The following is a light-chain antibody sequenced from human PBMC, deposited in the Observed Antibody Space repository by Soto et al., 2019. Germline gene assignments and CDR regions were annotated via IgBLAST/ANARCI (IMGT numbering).Light chain of an antibody. CDR2: KIS. V-gene: IGKV2-24*01. CDR1: QSLVHSEGNTY. Sequence: DIWMTQTPLFSPFTFGQPASISSRSSQSLVHSEGNTYLSWLQQRPGQPPRLLIYKISNRFFGVPDRFSGSGAGTDFTLRISRVEAEDVGIYYCMQVTHFPYTFGQGSKLEI. CDR3: MQVTHFPYT. J-gene: IGKJ2*01.